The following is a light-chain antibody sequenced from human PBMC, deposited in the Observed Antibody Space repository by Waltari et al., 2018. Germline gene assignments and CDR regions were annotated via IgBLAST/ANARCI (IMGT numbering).Light chain of an antibody. CDR2: AAS. CDR3: QNHERLPAT. V-gene: IGKV3-20*01. CDR1: QNIGTY. Sequence: LTQSPGTLSLSPGERATLSCRASQNIGTYLVWYQQKPGQPPRLLMYAASRRATGVPDRFSGSGAGTDFSLTISRLGPEDFAVYYCQNHERLPATFVQGTRVEIK. J-gene: IGKJ1*01.